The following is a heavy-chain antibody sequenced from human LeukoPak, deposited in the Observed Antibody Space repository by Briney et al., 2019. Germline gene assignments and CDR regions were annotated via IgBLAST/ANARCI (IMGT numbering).Heavy chain of an antibody. V-gene: IGHV3-23*01. CDR3: AKARGYSGGAIDS. J-gene: IGHJ4*02. CDR2: ISGSGGTT. Sequence: PGGSLRLSCAASGFTFSSYAMRWVRQAPGKGLEWVSGISGSGGTTYYADSAKGRFTISRDNSKNTLFLQMNSLRAEDTAVYYCAKARGYSGGAIDSWGQGTLVTVSS. D-gene: IGHD6-19*01. CDR1: GFTFSSYA.